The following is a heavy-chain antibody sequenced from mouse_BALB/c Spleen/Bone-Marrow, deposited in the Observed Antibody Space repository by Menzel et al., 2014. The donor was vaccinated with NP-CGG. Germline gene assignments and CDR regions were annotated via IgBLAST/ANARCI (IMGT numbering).Heavy chain of an antibody. Sequence: VQLQQSGAELARPGASVKLSCKASGYTFTSYWMQWVKQRPGQGLEWIGAIYPGDGDTRYTQKFKGKATLTADKSSSTAYMQLSSLASEDSAVYYCARYHYAMDYWGQGTSVTVSS. V-gene: IGHV1-87*01. CDR3: ARYHYAMDY. CDR2: IYPGDGDT. J-gene: IGHJ4*01. CDR1: GYTFTSYW.